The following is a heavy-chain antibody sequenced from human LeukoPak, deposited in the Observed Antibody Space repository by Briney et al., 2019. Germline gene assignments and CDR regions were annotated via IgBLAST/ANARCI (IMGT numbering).Heavy chain of an antibody. J-gene: IGHJ4*02. D-gene: IGHD6-6*01. Sequence: GGSLRLSCAASEFTFSSYSMNWVRQAPGKGLEWVSSISSSSSYIYYADSVKGRFTISRDNAKNSLYLQMNSLRAEDTAVYCCARLTSSIAAIATGPTFDYWGQGTLVTVSS. V-gene: IGHV3-21*01. CDR2: ISSSSSYI. CDR1: EFTFSSYS. CDR3: ARLTSSIAAIATGPTFDY.